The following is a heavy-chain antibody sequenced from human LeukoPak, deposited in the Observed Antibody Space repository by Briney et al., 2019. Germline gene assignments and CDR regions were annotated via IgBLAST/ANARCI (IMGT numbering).Heavy chain of an antibody. V-gene: IGHV3-53*01. CDR1: GFTVSSNY. Sequence: GGSLRLSCAASGFTVSSNYMSWVRQAPGKGLEWVSVIYSGGSTYYADSVKGRFTISRDNSKNTPYLQMNSLRAEDTAVYYCAKASTRADFDYWGQGTLVTVSS. CDR2: IYSGGST. CDR3: AKASTRADFDY. J-gene: IGHJ4*02. D-gene: IGHD6-25*01.